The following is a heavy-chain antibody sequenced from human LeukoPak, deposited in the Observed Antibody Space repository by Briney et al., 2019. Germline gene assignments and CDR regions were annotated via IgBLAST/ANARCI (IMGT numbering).Heavy chain of an antibody. V-gene: IGHV3-74*01. CDR3: ARTSPTSHFEF. CDR1: GFTFTTYW. J-gene: IGHJ4*02. CDR2: INGDGSNS. Sequence: AGGSLRLSCVASGFTFTTYWMHWVRHAPGKGLVWVSRINGDGSNSNYADSVKGRFTISRDNASKPLYLQMNRPRAEDTALYYCARTSPTSHFEFWGEGTLLTLSS. D-gene: IGHD3-16*01.